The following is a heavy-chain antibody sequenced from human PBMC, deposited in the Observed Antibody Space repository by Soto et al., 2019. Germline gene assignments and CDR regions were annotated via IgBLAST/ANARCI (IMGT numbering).Heavy chain of an antibody. V-gene: IGHV1-18*01. Sequence: ASVKVSCKASGYTFTSYGISWVRQAPGQGLEWMGWISAYNGNTNYAQKLQGRVTMTTDTSTSTAYMELRSLRSDDTAVYYCAGTPYSSGPYYFDSLGQGTLVTVSS. D-gene: IGHD6-19*01. CDR1: GYTFTSYG. CDR3: AGTPYSSGPYYFDS. CDR2: ISAYNGNT. J-gene: IGHJ4*02.